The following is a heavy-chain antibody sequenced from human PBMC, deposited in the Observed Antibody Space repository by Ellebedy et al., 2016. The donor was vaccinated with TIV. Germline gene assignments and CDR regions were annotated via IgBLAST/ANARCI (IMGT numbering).Heavy chain of an antibody. CDR1: GLTFSSHA. CDR3: AKVSFEGSRRDY. Sequence: PGGSLRLSFAPSGLTFSSHAMSWVRQAPGKGLEWVSSISGRGVDTYYEDSVKCRFIISRYNSKNTLYLQMNSLRAEDTAVYYCAKVSFEGSRRDYWGQGPLVTVAS. CDR2: ISGRGVDT. J-gene: IGHJ4*02. D-gene: IGHD2/OR15-2a*01. V-gene: IGHV3-23*01.